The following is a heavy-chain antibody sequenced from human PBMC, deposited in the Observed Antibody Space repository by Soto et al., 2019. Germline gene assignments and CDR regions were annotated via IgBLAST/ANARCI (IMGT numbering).Heavy chain of an antibody. CDR2: IYYTGSA. D-gene: IGHD3-22*01. J-gene: IGHJ4*02. CDR3: AREAHYYDSSGYFSKYFDS. CDR1: GGSISSGGYY. V-gene: IGHV4-31*03. Sequence: QVQLQESGPGLVKPSQTLSLTCTVSGGSISSGGYYWSWIRQHPGKGLEWIGYIYYTGSAYYNPSLKSRLTISVDTSNNQFSLKLSSVTAEDTAVYYCAREAHYYDSSGYFSKYFDSWGQGTLVTVSS.